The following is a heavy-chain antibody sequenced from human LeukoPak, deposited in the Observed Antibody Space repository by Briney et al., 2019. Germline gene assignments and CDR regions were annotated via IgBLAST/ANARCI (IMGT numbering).Heavy chain of an antibody. CDR1: GYTFTRYG. J-gene: IGHJ4*02. D-gene: IGHD6-13*01. CDR2: ISGYNGKT. CDR3: AREGSKAAGSRDFDY. Sequence: ASVKVSRKASGYTFTRYGISWVRQAPGQGLEWIGWISGYNGKTNYAQKLQGRVTMTTDTSTSTAYMELRSLRSDDTVVYYCAREGSKAAGSRDFDYWGQGTLVTVSS. V-gene: IGHV1-18*01.